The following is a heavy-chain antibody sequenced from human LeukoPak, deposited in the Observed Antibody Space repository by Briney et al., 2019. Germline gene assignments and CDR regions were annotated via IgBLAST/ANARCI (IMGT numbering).Heavy chain of an antibody. CDR2: ISGSSRYI. D-gene: IGHD6-13*01. J-gene: IGHJ4*02. CDR3: AREVGRSAAL. V-gene: IGHV3-21*01. Sequence: PGGSLRLSCAASGFTFSSFSMDWVRQAPGKGLEWVSSISGSSRYIYYADSVKGRFTLSRDNAKNSLYLQMNSLRADDTAVYYCAREVGRSAALWGQGTLVTVSS. CDR1: GFTFSSFS.